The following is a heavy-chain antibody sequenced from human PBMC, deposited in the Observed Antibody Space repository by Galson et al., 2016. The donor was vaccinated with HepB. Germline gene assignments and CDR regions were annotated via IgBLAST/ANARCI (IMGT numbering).Heavy chain of an antibody. CDR3: AKEDDYGDYWQDAFDI. CDR2: ISYDGSKR. CDR1: GFTFSRSG. V-gene: IGHV3-30*18. D-gene: IGHD4-17*01. J-gene: IGHJ3*02. Sequence: SLRLSCAASGFTFSRSGMHWVRQAPGEGLEWVAVISYDGSKRYYSDSVKGRFTISRDNSKSTLYLQMNSLRAGDTAVYFCAKEDDYGDYWQDAFDIWGQGTMVTVSS.